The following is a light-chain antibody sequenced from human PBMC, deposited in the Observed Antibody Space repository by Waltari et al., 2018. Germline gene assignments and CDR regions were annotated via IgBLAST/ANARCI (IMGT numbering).Light chain of an antibody. CDR1: QRISTN. CDR2: DAS. Sequence: EMVLTQSPGTLSVSLGERATLSCGASQRISTNLDWYQQKPGQAPRLLMSDASARATGIPARFSGSGSGTEFTLTISSLQPEDSVVYYCQEYNNWHRGFTFGPGTKLEIK. V-gene: IGKV3-15*01. CDR3: QEYNNWHRGFT. J-gene: IGKJ3*01.